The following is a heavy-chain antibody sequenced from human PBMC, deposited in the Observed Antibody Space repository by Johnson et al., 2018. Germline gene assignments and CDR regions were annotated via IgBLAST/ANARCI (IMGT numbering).Heavy chain of an antibody. CDR3: ARVGVHYYDSSGYYLQH. D-gene: IGHD3-22*01. Sequence: VQLQESGGGLVQPGGSLRLSCAASGFTFSSYWMHWVRQAPGKGLVWVSRINSDGSSTSYADSVKGRFTISRDNAKNTLYLQMNRLRAEDTAVYYCARVGVHYYDSSGYYLQHWGQGTLVTVSS. CDR1: GFTFSSYW. J-gene: IGHJ1*01. V-gene: IGHV3-74*01. CDR2: INSDGSST.